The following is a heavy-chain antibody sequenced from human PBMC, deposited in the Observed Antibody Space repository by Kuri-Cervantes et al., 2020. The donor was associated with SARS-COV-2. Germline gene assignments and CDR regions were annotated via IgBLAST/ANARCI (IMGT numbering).Heavy chain of an antibody. V-gene: IGHV3-48*01. CDR3: ASEVIPNPSEKYACYGLDV. CDR2: ISSSSSTI. Sequence: GGSLRLSCAASGLTFSVYGLNWVRQAPGKGLEWVSYISSSSSTIHYADSVKGRFTISRDNAKKSLFLQMNSLRAEDTAVYYCASEVIPNPSEKYACYGLDVWGQGTTVTVSS. J-gene: IGHJ6*02. CDR1: GLTFSVYG. D-gene: IGHD1-26*01.